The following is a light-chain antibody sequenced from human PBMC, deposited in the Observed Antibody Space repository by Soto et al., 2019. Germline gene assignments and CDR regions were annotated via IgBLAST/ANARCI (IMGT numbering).Light chain of an antibody. CDR1: SSNIGGNS. CDR2: DDN. V-gene: IGLV1-51*01. Sequence: QSVLTQPPSVSAAPGQKATISCSGSSSNIGGNSVSWYQQLPRTAPRLLIYDDNKRPSGIPGRFSGSKSGTSATLGITGFQTGDEADYYCGSWDSSLSAYVFGTGTKVTVL. CDR3: GSWDSSLSAYV. J-gene: IGLJ1*01.